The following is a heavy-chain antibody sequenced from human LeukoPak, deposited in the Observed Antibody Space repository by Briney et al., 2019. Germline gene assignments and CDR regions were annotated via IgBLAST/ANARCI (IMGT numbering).Heavy chain of an antibody. D-gene: IGHD6-13*01. J-gene: IGHJ5*02. CDR1: GFTFSSYD. Sequence: GGSLRLSCAASGFTFSSYDMHWVRQAPGKGLEWVAFIRYDGSNKYYADSVKGRFTISRDNSKNTLYLQMNSLRAEDTAVYYCAKDPTTYTSWFDPWGQGTLVTVSS. CDR2: IRYDGSNK. CDR3: AKDPTTYTSWFDP. V-gene: IGHV3-30*02.